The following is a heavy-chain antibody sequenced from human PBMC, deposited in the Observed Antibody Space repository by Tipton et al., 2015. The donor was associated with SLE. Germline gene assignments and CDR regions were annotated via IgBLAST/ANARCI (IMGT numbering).Heavy chain of an antibody. CDR3: ARERLYSSSWFSD. V-gene: IGHV4-59*12. Sequence: TLSLTCTVSGGSISTYYWTWIRQSPGKGLEWIGYVFYSTSTNYNPSLEGRVTISVDTSKNQFSLKLSSVTAADTAVYYCARERLYSSSWFSDWGQGTLVTVSS. CDR2: VFYSTST. J-gene: IGHJ4*02. CDR1: GGSISTYY. D-gene: IGHD6-13*01.